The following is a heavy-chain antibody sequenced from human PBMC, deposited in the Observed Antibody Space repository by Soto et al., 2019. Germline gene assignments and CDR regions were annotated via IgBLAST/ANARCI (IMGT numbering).Heavy chain of an antibody. V-gene: IGHV1-3*01. CDR3: ARDGPYSGSYFDY. CDR1: GYRFTSYA. CDR2: INAGNGNT. J-gene: IGHJ4*02. D-gene: IGHD1-26*01. Sequence: ASVKVSCKASGYRFTSYAMHWGRKTPGQRLEWMGWINAGNGNTKYSQKFQGRVTITRDTSASTAYMELSSLRSEDTAVYYCARDGPYSGSYFDYWGQGTLVTAPQ.